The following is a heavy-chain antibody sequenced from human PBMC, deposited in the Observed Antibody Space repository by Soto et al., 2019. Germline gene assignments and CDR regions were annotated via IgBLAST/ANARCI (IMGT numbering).Heavy chain of an antibody. V-gene: IGHV3-23*01. CDR2: ISGSGGST. CDR3: AKVGSSLPHLYYGSGRRYDAFDI. D-gene: IGHD3-10*01. J-gene: IGHJ3*02. Sequence: SGGSLRLSCAASGFTFSSYAMSWVRQAPGKGLEWVSAISGSGGSTYYADSVKGRFTISRDNSKNTLYLQMNSLRAEDTAVYYCAKVGSSLPHLYYGSGRRYDAFDIWGQGTMVTVSS. CDR1: GFTFSSYA.